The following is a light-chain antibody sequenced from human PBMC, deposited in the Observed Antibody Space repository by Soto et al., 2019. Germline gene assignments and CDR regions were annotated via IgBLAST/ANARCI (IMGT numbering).Light chain of an antibody. CDR1: QDISNY. V-gene: IGKV1-33*01. CDR2: DAS. J-gene: IGKJ5*01. CDR3: QQYDNLPIT. Sequence: DLQMTQSPSSLSASVGDRVTLTCQASQDISNYLNWYQQKPGKAPKLLIYDASNLETGVPSRFSGSGSGTDFTFTISSLQPEDIVTYYCQQYDNLPITFGQGTRLEIK.